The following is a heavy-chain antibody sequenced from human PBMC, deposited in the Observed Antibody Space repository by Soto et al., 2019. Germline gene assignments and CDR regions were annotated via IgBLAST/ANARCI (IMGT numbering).Heavy chain of an antibody. Sequence: SETLSLICAVHGGPFNGYKWTWIRQPPGKGLEWIGDINHSGSTNSNPSLESRLTISVDTSKNQFSLNLSSVTAADTAVYYCARGLDLWASSIDYWGQGTLVTVSS. V-gene: IGHV4-34*01. J-gene: IGHJ4*02. CDR2: INHSGST. D-gene: IGHD1-7*01. CDR3: ARGLDLWASSIDY. CDR1: GGPFNGYK.